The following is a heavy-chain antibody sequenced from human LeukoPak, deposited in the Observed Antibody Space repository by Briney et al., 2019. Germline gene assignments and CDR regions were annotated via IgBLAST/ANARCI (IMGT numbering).Heavy chain of an antibody. D-gene: IGHD3-10*01. V-gene: IGHV1-24*01. Sequence: ASLKVSCKVSGYSLSELSFHWVRQVPGKGLEWMGGFDPEDDEALPAQKFRSRVTVTQDTSTDTVYIDLSSLRSEDTAIYYCAISLVRGFTPFYFDHWGQGTLVAVSS. J-gene: IGHJ4*02. CDR1: GYSLSELS. CDR3: AISLVRGFTPFYFDH. CDR2: FDPEDDEA.